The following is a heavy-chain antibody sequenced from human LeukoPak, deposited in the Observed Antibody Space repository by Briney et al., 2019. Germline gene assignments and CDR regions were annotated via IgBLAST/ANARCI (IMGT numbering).Heavy chain of an antibody. J-gene: IGHJ6*04. CDR2: INPNSGGT. CDR3: ARDQITMVRGVIIGCGMYV. CDR1: GYTLTVYY. Sequence: ASVKVSCKASGYTLTVYYMHWVRQAPGQGLEWMGWINPNSGGTNYAQQFQGRVTMTRDTSISTAYMELSRLRSDDTAVYYCARDQITMVRGVIIGCGMYVWGEGTTVTVSS. D-gene: IGHD3-10*01. V-gene: IGHV1-2*02.